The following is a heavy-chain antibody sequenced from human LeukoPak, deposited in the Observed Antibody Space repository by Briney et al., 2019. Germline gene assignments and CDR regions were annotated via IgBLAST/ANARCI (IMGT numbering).Heavy chain of an antibody. Sequence: PGGSLRLSCSASGFTFSSYAMSWVRQAPAKGQGLDSAISGSGGSTSYADSVKGRFTSSRDKSNKKRYLQTNSLRAEDKAVYYCANRPYDSSGWYYFDEGGQGTLVTVSS. V-gene: IGHV3-23*01. D-gene: IGHD6-19*01. CDR2: ISGSGGST. CDR1: GFTFSSYA. CDR3: ANRPYDSSGWYYFDE. J-gene: IGHJ4*02.